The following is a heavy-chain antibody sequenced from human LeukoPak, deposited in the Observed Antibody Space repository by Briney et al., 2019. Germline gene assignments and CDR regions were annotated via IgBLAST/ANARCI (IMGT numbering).Heavy chain of an antibody. CDR2: IYYSGST. CDR1: GGSITSYY. J-gene: IGHJ4*02. V-gene: IGHV4-59*01. Sequence: SETLSLTCTVSGGSITSYYWSWIRQPPGKGLEWIGYIYYSGSTNYNPSLKSRVTISVDTSKNQFSLKLSSVTAADTAVYYCANNDRGTLDYWGQGTLVTVSS. CDR3: ANNDRGTLDY. D-gene: IGHD1-1*01.